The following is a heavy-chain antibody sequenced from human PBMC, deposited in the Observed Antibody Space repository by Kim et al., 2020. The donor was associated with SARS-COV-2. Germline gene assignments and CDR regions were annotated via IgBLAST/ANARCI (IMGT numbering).Heavy chain of an antibody. J-gene: IGHJ5*02. D-gene: IGHD3-10*01. Sequence: GGSLRLSCAASGFTFSSYAMSWVRQAPGKGLEWVSAISGSGGSTYYADSVKGRFTISRDNSKNTLYLQMNSLRAEDTAVYYCAKDGFGRGMVRGVIRLNFFDPWGQGTLVTVSS. CDR3: AKDGFGRGMVRGVIRLNFFDP. CDR1: GFTFSSYA. CDR2: ISGSGGST. V-gene: IGHV3-23*01.